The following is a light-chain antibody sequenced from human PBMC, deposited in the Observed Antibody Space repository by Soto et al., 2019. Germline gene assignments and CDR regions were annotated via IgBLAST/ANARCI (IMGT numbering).Light chain of an antibody. J-gene: IGLJ3*02. CDR3: QSYDSSLSGWV. V-gene: IGLV1-40*01. CDR2: ANV. Sequence: QSVVTQPPSVSGAPGQRVTISCTGTSSNTGAGYDVHWYRQLPGTAPKLLIYANVNRPSGVPDRFSGSKSGTSASLAITGLQAEDEAEYYCQSYDSSLSGWVFGGGTKLTVL. CDR1: SSNTGAGYD.